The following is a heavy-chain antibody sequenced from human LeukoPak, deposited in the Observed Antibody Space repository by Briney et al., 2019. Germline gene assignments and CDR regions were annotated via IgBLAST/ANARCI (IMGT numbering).Heavy chain of an antibody. CDR3: ARVGGTVTTSPPANHWHLDL. D-gene: IGHD4-17*01. V-gene: IGHV3-7*01. CDR2: IRRDGSEK. J-gene: IGHJ2*01. CDR1: GFTFSSYW. Sequence: GGSLRPSCAASGFTFSSYWMSWVRQAPGKGLEWVANIRRDGSEKYYVDSVKGRFTISRDNAKNSLYLQMNSLRVEDTAVYYCARVGGTVTTSPPANHWHLDLWGRGTLVTVSS.